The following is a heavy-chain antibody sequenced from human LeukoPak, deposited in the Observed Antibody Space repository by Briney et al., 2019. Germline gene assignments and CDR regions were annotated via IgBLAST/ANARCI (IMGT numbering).Heavy chain of an antibody. D-gene: IGHD2-2*01. Sequence: KSGPTLVNPTQTLTLTCTFSGFSPSTSGAGVGWIRQPPGKALEWLALIYWNDDKRYSPSLKSRLTITKDTSKDQVVLTMTNMVPVDTATYYCAHFDCSSTSCYQINFDYWGQGTLVTVSS. CDR2: IYWNDDK. J-gene: IGHJ4*02. CDR1: GFSPSTSGAG. CDR3: AHFDCSSTSCYQINFDY. V-gene: IGHV2-5*01.